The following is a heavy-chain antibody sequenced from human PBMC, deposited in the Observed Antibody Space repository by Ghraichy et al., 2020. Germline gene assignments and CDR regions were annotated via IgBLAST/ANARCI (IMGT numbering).Heavy chain of an antibody. J-gene: IGHJ6*03. Sequence: SQTLSLTCAISGDSVSSNSAAWNWIRQSPSRGLEWLGRTYYRSKWYNDYAVSVKSRITINPDTSKNQFSLQLNSVTPEDTAVYYCARGFHSYCSGGSCYYYYYMDVWGKGTTVTVSS. CDR3: ARGFHSYCSGGSCYYYYYMDV. D-gene: IGHD2-15*01. CDR1: GDSVSSNSAA. CDR2: TYYRSKWYN. V-gene: IGHV6-1*01.